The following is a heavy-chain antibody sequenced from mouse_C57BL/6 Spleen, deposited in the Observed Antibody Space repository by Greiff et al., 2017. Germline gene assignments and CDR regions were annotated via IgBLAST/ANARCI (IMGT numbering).Heavy chain of an antibody. Sequence: VQLQQPGAELVKPGASVKLSCKASGYTFTSYWMQWVKQRPGQGLEWIGEIDPSDSYTNYNQKFKGKATLTVDTSSSTAYMQLSSLTSEDSAVYYCARDGSSYGKAMDYWGQGTSVTVSS. CDR1: GYTFTSYW. V-gene: IGHV1-50*01. D-gene: IGHD1-1*01. J-gene: IGHJ4*01. CDR3: ARDGSSYGKAMDY. CDR2: IDPSDSYT.